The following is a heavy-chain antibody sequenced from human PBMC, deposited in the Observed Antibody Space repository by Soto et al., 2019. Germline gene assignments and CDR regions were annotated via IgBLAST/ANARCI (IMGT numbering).Heavy chain of an antibody. CDR2: INDSGST. CDR3: ASRTGY. J-gene: IGHJ4*02. Sequence: SETLSLTCVVYGGSFSGYYWSWVRQPPGKGLEWIGDINDSGSTNYNPSLKSRITMSVDTSKNQFSLKLSSVTAADTAVYYCASRTGYWGQGTLVTVSS. V-gene: IGHV4-34*01. CDR1: GGSFSGYY.